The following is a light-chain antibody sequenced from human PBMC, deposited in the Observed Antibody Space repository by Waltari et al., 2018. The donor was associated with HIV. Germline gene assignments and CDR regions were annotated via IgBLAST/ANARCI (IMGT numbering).Light chain of an antibody. CDR1: QSVLSSSNNKNY. CDR2: WAS. J-gene: IGKJ1*01. V-gene: IGKV4-1*01. CDR3: QQHYSTPWT. Sequence: IVMTQSPDSLAVALGERANINCNASQSVLSSSNNKNYLSWYQQKPGQPPKLLIYWASTRESGVPDRFSGSGSGTDFALTISSLQAEDVAVYYCQQHYSTPWTFGQGTKVEIK.